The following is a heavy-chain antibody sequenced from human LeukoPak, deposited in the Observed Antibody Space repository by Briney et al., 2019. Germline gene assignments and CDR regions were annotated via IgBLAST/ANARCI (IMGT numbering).Heavy chain of an antibody. CDR3: AKDSYGSSPSPVY. V-gene: IGHV3-30*18. J-gene: IGHJ4*02. CDR1: GFTFSSYG. Sequence: GGSLRLSCAASGFTFSSYGMHWVRQAPGKGLEWVAVISYDGSNKYYADSVKGRFTISRDNSKNTLYLQMNSLRAEDTAVYYCAKDSYGSSPSPVYWGQGTLVTVSS. D-gene: IGHD3-10*01. CDR2: ISYDGSNK.